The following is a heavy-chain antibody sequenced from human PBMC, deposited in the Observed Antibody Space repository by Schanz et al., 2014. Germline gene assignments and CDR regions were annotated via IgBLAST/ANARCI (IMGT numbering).Heavy chain of an antibody. Sequence: DVQLVESGGGLAQPGGSLRLSCVASGFMFTNYAMTWVRQAPGKGLEWVSAISSTGGSTYYADSVKGRFTISRDNSKNTLSLLVNSLRGEDTATYYCAKAFRTTKYYGMDVWGQGTTVTVS. J-gene: IGHJ6*02. CDR1: GFMFTNYA. D-gene: IGHD1-1*01. CDR2: ISSTGGST. V-gene: IGHV3-23*04. CDR3: AKAFRTTKYYGMDV.